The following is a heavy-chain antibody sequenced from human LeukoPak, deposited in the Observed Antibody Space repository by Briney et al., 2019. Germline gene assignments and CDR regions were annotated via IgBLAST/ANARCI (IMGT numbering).Heavy chain of an antibody. D-gene: IGHD3-22*01. J-gene: IGHJ6*02. CDR2: IWYDGSNK. CDR3: ASDPGYYYDSSGYYSTTNYYYGMDV. V-gene: IGHV3-33*01. Sequence: GGSLRLSCAASGFTFSSYGMHWVRQAPGKGLEWVAVIWYDGSNKYYADSVKGRFTISRGNSKNTLYLQMNSLRAEDTAVYYCASDPGYYYDSSGYYSTTNYYYGMDVWGQGTTVTVSS. CDR1: GFTFSSYG.